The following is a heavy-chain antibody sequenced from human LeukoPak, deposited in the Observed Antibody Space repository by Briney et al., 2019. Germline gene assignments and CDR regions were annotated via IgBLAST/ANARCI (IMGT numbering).Heavy chain of an antibody. CDR2: INHSGST. CDR3: ARHVPNIVVVPAARKRYYYYMDV. D-gene: IGHD2-2*01. J-gene: IGHJ6*03. Sequence: SETLSLTCAVYGGSFSGYYWSWIRQPPGKGLEWIGEINHSGSTNYNPSLKSRVTISVDTSKNQFSLKLSSVTAADTAVYYCARHVPNIVVVPAARKRYYYYMDVWGKGTTVTVSS. V-gene: IGHV4-34*01. CDR1: GGSFSGYY.